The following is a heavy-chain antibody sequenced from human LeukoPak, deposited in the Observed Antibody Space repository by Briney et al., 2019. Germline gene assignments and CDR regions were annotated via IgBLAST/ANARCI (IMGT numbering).Heavy chain of an antibody. Sequence: GGSLRLSCAASGLTFSNYGMHWARQAPGKGLVWLAFIQYDGSNKYYADSVKGRFTISRDNSKNTLYLQMNSLRTEDTAVYYCAKDRVAGTDDFDCWGQGTLVTVSS. D-gene: IGHD1-7*01. CDR3: AKDRVAGTDDFDC. V-gene: IGHV3-30*02. J-gene: IGHJ4*02. CDR1: GLTFSNYG. CDR2: IQYDGSNK.